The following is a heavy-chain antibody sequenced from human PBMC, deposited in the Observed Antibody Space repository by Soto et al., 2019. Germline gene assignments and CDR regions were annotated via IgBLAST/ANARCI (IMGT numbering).Heavy chain of an antibody. CDR2: IYHSGST. V-gene: IGHV4-4*02. CDR3: ASSTTTVTTLNWFDP. D-gene: IGHD4-17*01. J-gene: IGHJ5*02. CDR1: GGSISSSNW. Sequence: QVQLQESGPGLVKPSGTLSLTCAVSGGSISSSNWWSWVRQPPGKGLEWIGEIYHSGSTNYNPSLTSRVTISVDNSKNQFSLKLSSVTAADTAVYYCASSTTTVTTLNWFDPWGQGTLVTVSS.